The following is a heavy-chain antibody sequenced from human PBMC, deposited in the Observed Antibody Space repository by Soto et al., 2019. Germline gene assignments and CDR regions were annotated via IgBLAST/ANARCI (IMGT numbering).Heavy chain of an antibody. J-gene: IGHJ4*02. D-gene: IGHD3-3*01. CDR3: ARDDFWGGSVDY. Sequence: EVQLVESGGGLVQRGGSLRLSCAASGFTFSSYWMSWVRHAPGKGQEWVANINQDGSEKYYVASVTGRFTISRDNAKNSLYLQMNSLRGEDTAVYYCARDDFWGGSVDYWDQGTLVTVSS. CDR1: GFTFSSYW. V-gene: IGHV3-7*01. CDR2: INQDGSEK.